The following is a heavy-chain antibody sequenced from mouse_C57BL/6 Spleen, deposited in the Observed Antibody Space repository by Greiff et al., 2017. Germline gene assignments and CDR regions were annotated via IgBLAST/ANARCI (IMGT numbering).Heavy chain of an antibody. CDR3: ARDGGYFDV. CDR1: GFTFSDYY. CDR2: INYDGSST. V-gene: IGHV5-16*01. J-gene: IGHJ1*03. Sequence: DVKLVESEGGLVQPGSSMKLSCTASGFTFSDYYMAWVRQVPEKGLEWVANINYDGSSTYYLASLQSRFIISRDNAKNILYLQMSSLKSEDTATYYCARDGGYFDVWGTGTTVTVSS.